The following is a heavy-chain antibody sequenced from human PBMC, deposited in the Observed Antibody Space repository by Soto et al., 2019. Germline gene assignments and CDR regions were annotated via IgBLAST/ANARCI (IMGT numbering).Heavy chain of an antibody. CDR3: AREGIAVAGYYFDY. V-gene: IGHV3-21*01. CDR1: GFPFSSYN. CDR2: ISSSSSYI. J-gene: IGHJ4*02. Sequence: VQLVESGGGLVKPGGSLRLSCAASGFPFSSYNMNWVRQAPGKGLEWVSSISSSSSYIYYADSVKGRFTISRDNAKNSLYLQMNSLRAEDTAVYYCAREGIAVAGYYFDYWGQGTLVTVSS. D-gene: IGHD6-19*01.